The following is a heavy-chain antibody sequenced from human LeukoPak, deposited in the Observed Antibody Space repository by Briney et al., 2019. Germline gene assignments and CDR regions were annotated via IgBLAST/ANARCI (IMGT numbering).Heavy chain of an antibody. Sequence: PSETLSLTCTVPVGSISSYYWSWIRQPPGKGLEWIGYMYYSGITNHNPCRESRVTIAVDTTKNQFSMKLSSVTAADTDVYYCATWGGGRQPFDYWGQGSLVTVSS. J-gene: IGHJ4*02. V-gene: IGHV4-59*01. CDR2: MYYSGIT. CDR1: VGSISSYY. CDR3: ATWGGGRQPFDY. D-gene: IGHD2-15*01.